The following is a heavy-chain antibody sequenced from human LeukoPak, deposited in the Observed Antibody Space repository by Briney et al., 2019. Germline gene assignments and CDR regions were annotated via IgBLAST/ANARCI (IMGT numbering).Heavy chain of an antibody. CDR3: ASSWIQLWYNDY. CDR1: GVSISSSGFY. V-gene: IGHV4-39*01. CDR2: ISYSGST. J-gene: IGHJ4*02. D-gene: IGHD5-18*01. Sequence: PSETLSLTCTVSGVSISSSGFYWGWIRQPPGKGLEWIGSISYSGSTYYNPSLKSRVTISVDTSKNQFSLKLSSVTAADTAVYYCASSWIQLWYNDYWGQGTLVTVSS.